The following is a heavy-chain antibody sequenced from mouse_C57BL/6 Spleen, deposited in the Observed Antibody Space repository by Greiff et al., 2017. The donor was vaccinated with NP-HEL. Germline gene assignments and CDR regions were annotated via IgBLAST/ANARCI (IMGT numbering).Heavy chain of an antibody. V-gene: IGHV5-15*01. Sequence: EVQLVESGGGLVQPGGSLKLSCAASGFTFSDYGMAWVRQAPRKGPEWVAFISNLAYSIYYADTVTGRFTISRENAKNTLYLEMSSLRSEDTAMYYCARLYDYDAVYFDYWGQGTTLTVSS. J-gene: IGHJ2*01. D-gene: IGHD2-4*01. CDR2: ISNLAYSI. CDR3: ARLYDYDAVYFDY. CDR1: GFTFSDYG.